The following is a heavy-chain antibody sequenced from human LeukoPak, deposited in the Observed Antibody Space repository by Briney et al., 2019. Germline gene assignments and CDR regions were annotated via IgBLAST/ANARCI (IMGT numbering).Heavy chain of an antibody. V-gene: IGHV3-23*01. Sequence: GGSLRLSCAASGFTFSSYAMSWVRQAPGKGLEWVSAISGSGGCTYYADSVKGRFTISRDNSKNTLYLQMNSLRAEDTAVYYCAKCSTMISSKYYFDYWGQGTLVSVSS. J-gene: IGHJ4*01. D-gene: IGHD3-22*01. CDR3: AKCSTMISSKYYFDY. CDR2: ISGSGGCT. CDR1: GFTFSSYA.